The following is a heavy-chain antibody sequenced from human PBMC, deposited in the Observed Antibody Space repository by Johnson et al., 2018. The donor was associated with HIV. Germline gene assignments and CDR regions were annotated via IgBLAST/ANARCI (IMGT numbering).Heavy chain of an antibody. Sequence: QVQLVESGGGLVKAGGSLRLSCAASGFIFSDYFMSWIRQAPGKGLECISYISSSGTTIYYTDSVKGRFTISRDNAKNSLYLQLNRLRAEDTSLYYCAKTKRGNWGSCFDIWGQGTMVTVSS. J-gene: IGHJ3*02. CDR2: ISSSGTTI. CDR1: GFIFSDYF. V-gene: IGHV3-11*04. CDR3: AKTKRGNWGSCFDI. D-gene: IGHD7-27*01.